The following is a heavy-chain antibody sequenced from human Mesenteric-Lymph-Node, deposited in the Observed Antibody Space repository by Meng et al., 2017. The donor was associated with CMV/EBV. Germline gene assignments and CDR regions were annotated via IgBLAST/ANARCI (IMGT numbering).Heavy chain of an antibody. CDR3: ATLESFSGSSSDAFDI. Sequence: GESLKISCAASGFPFSSYAMSWVRQAPGKGLEWVSGIIGSGGTTYYADSVKGRFTISRDNSKNTLFLQMNNLRADDTAVYYCATLESFSGSSSDAFDIWGQGTMVTVSS. CDR2: IIGSGGTT. CDR1: GFPFSSYA. D-gene: IGHD1-26*01. V-gene: IGHV3-23*01. J-gene: IGHJ3*02.